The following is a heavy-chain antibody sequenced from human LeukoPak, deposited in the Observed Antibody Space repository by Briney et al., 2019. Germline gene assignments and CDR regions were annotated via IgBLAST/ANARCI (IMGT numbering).Heavy chain of an antibody. V-gene: IGHV3-7*01. CDR2: IKHDESEK. CDR1: GFSFNSDW. Sequence: GGSLRLSCAASGFSFNSDWMDWVRQAPGKGLGWVANIKHDESEKNYLDSVKGRFTISRDNAQNSLYLQMNGLRVEDTAVYYCTRRLDDWGQGTLVTVSS. CDR3: TRRLDD. D-gene: IGHD3-16*01. J-gene: IGHJ4*02.